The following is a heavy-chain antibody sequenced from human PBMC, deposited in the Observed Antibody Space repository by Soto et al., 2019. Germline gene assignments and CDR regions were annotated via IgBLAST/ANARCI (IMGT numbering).Heavy chain of an antibody. D-gene: IGHD3-22*01. Sequence: QVQLVESGGGVVQPGRSLRLSCAASGFTFSSFAMHWVRQAPGKGLEWVAFISYDGRDKSHADSVKGRFTISRDNSKNTLYLQMNSLTAEDTAVYYCARERDSFDDWGQGTLVTVSS. CDR2: ISYDGRDK. CDR1: GFTFSSFA. V-gene: IGHV3-30*04. CDR3: ARERDSFDD. J-gene: IGHJ4*02.